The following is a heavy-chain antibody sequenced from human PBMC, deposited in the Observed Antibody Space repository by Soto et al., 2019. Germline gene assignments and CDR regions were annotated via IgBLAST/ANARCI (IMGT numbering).Heavy chain of an antibody. CDR2: IYWDDDK. J-gene: IGHJ4*02. Sequence: SGPTLVNPTQTLTLTCTFSGFSLSTSGVGVGWIRQPPGKALEWLGIIYWDDDKRYRPSLKSRLTITKDTSKNQLVLTMTNMDPVDTATYYCAHLPWKQLWPRAPVVYWGQGTPGHRLL. D-gene: IGHD5-18*01. CDR3: AHLPWKQLWPRAPVVY. V-gene: IGHV2-5*02. CDR1: GFSLSTSGVG.